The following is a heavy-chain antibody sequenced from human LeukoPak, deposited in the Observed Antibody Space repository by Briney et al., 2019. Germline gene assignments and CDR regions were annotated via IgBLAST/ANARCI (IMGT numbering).Heavy chain of an antibody. CDR2: INSDSNYI. J-gene: IGHJ6*04. Sequence: GGSLRLSCAASGFTFSSYSMNWVRQAPGKGLEWVSSINSDSNYIYYADSVKGRFTISRDAKNSVYLQMNSLRAEDTAVYYCARNGILGIAAAVDVWGKGTTVTASS. CDR1: GFTFSSYS. CDR3: ARNGILGIAAAVDV. D-gene: IGHD6-13*01. V-gene: IGHV3-21*01.